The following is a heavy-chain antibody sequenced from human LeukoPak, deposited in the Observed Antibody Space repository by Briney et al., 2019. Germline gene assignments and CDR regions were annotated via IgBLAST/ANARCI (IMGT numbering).Heavy chain of an antibody. D-gene: IGHD2-21*02. Sequence: GESLKISCKGSGYSFSSYWIGWVRQMPGKGLEWMGMIYPGDSDTRYSPSFQGQVTISADKFISTPYLQWSSLKASDTAMYYCARRAYCGGDCYLDYWGQGTLVTVSS. CDR1: GYSFSSYW. J-gene: IGHJ4*02. CDR2: IYPGDSDT. V-gene: IGHV5-51*01. CDR3: ARRAYCGGDCYLDY.